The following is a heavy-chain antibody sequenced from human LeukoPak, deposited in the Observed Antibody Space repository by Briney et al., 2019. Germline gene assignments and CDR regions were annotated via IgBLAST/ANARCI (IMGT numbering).Heavy chain of an antibody. V-gene: IGHV3-43*02. CDR3: AKDSYGIGPLLD. CDR1: GFTFDDYA. CDR2: ISGDGGGT. Sequence: PGGSLRLSCAASGFTFDDYAMHWVRQAPGKGLEWVSLISGDGGGTYYADSVKGRFTISRDNSKNSLYLQMNSLRTEDTALYYCAKDSYGIGPLLDWGQGTLVTVSS. J-gene: IGHJ4*02. D-gene: IGHD5-18*01.